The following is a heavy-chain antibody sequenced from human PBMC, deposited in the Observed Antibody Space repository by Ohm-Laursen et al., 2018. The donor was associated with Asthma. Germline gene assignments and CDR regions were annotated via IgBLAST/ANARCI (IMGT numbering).Heavy chain of an antibody. J-gene: IGHJ5*02. CDR3: ARDTVVPAAMSWNWFDP. V-gene: IGHV4-59*01. Sequence: GTLSLTWTVSGGSISSYYWSWIRQPPGKGLEWIGYIYYSGGTNYNPSLKSRVTISVDTSKNQFSLKLSSVTAADTAVYYCARDTVVPAAMSWNWFDPWGQGTLVTVSS. CDR1: GGSISSYY. CDR2: IYYSGGT. D-gene: IGHD2-2*01.